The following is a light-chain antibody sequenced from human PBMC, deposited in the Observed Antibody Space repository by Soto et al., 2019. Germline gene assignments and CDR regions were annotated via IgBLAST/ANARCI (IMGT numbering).Light chain of an antibody. Sequence: QSALTQPRSVSGSPGQSVTVSCTGTSSDVGGYNYVSWYQQHPGKAPKVIIYDVNKRPSGVPDRFSGSKSGNTASLTISGLQAEDEADYYCCSYAGSYTLIFGGGTKVTVL. CDR1: SSDVGGYNY. V-gene: IGLV2-11*01. CDR3: CSYAGSYTLI. CDR2: DVN. J-gene: IGLJ2*01.